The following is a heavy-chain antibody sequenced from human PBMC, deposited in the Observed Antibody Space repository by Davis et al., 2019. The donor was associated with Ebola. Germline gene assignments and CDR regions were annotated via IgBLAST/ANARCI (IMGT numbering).Heavy chain of an antibody. J-gene: IGHJ4*02. CDR3: ARESDGSSAFDY. CDR1: GYSLPSHD. CDR2: IRPYNGNT. V-gene: IGHV1-18*01. Sequence: SVTVSRVASGYSLPSHDVSWVRQAHGQGLEWVAWIRPYNGNTHYTQKVQDRVTVTTDTSTSTAYMELRSLRSDNTAVYYCARESDGSSAFDYWGQGTLVIVSS. D-gene: IGHD6-19*01.